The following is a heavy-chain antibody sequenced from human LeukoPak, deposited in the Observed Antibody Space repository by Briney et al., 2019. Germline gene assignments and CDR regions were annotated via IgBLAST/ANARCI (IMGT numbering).Heavy chain of an antibody. CDR2: IYYSGST. CDR1: GGSIRSYY. Sequence: SETLSLTCTVSGGSIRSYYWSWIRQPPGKGLEWIGYIYYSGSTNYNPSLKSRVTISVDTSKNQFSLKLSSVTAADTAVYYCARDRPDYCGGDCYSDAFDIWGQGTMVTVSS. J-gene: IGHJ3*02. CDR3: ARDRPDYCGGDCYSDAFDI. V-gene: IGHV4-59*01. D-gene: IGHD2-21*02.